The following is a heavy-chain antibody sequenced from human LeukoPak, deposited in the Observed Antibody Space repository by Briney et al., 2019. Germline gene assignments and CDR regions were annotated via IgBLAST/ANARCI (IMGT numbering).Heavy chain of an antibody. Sequence: ASVKVSCKASGYTFTGYYMHWVRQAPGQGLEWMGWINPNSGGTNYAQKFQGRVTMTRDASISTAYMELSRLRSDDTAVYYCARETRGSYSGRFDYWGQGTLVTVSS. CDR1: GYTFTGYY. J-gene: IGHJ4*02. CDR2: INPNSGGT. CDR3: ARETRGSYSGRFDY. D-gene: IGHD1-26*01. V-gene: IGHV1-2*02.